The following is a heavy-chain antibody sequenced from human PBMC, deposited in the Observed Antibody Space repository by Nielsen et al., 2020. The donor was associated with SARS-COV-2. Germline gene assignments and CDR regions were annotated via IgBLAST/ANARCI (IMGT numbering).Heavy chain of an antibody. J-gene: IGHJ4*02. Sequence: SLKISCAASGFTFDDYAMHWVRQAPGKGLEWVSGISWNSGSIGYADSVKGRFTISRDNAKNSLYLQMNSLRAEDTALYYCAKDEYKGVIRGVIIVWGQGTLVT. D-gene: IGHD3-10*01. CDR1: GFTFDDYA. V-gene: IGHV3-9*01. CDR2: ISWNSGSI. CDR3: AKDEYKGVIRGVIIV.